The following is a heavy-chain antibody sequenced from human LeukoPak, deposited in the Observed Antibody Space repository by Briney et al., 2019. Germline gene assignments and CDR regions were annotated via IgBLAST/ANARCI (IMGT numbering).Heavy chain of an antibody. Sequence: SVKVSCKASGGTFNSYAISWVRQAPGQGLEWMGGIIPIFGTANYAQKFQGRVTITSDESTSTAYMELSSLRSEDTAVYYCAREGYCSSTSCYFDAFDIWGQGTMVTVSS. V-gene: IGHV1-69*13. CDR3: AREGYCSSTSCYFDAFDI. J-gene: IGHJ3*02. CDR2: IIPIFGTA. D-gene: IGHD2-2*01. CDR1: GGTFNSYA.